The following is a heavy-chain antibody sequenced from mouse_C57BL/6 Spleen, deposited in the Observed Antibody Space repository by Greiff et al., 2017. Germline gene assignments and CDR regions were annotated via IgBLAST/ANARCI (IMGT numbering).Heavy chain of an antibody. CDR1: GYTFTDYY. D-gene: IGHD2-2*01. CDR2: IYPNNGGT. CDR3: ARATMVTSPSFAY. V-gene: IGHV1-26*01. J-gene: IGHJ3*01. Sequence: EVQLQQSGPELVKPGASVKISCKASGYTFTDYYMNWVKQSHGKSLEWIGAIYPNNGGTSYNQKFKGKATLTVDKSSSTAYLELRSLTSEDAAVYYYARATMVTSPSFAYWGQGTLVTVSA.